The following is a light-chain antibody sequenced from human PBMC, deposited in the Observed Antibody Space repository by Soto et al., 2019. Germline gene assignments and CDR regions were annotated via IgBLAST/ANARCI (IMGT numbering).Light chain of an antibody. CDR3: LQYHNLWA. CDR1: QGIRND. J-gene: IGKJ1*01. V-gene: IGKV1-6*01. Sequence: AIQMTQSPSSLSASVGDRVTITCRASQGIRNDLGWYQQKPGKAPKLLIYAASSLQSGVPSRFSGSGSGTEFTLTISSLQSEDFAVYPCLQYHNLWAFGQGTKVDIK. CDR2: AAS.